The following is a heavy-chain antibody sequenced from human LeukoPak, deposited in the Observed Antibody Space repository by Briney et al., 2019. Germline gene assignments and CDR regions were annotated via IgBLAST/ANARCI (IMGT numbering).Heavy chain of an antibody. CDR3: ARGLGSSWVDPFDY. Sequence: GGSLRLSCAASGFTFSRYWMHWVRQAPGKGLVWVSRINSDGSSTRYGDSVKGRFTISRDNAKNTLYLQMNSLRAEDTAVYYCARGLGSSWVDPFDYWGQGTLVTVSS. CDR2: INSDGSST. D-gene: IGHD6-13*01. CDR1: GFTFSRYW. V-gene: IGHV3-74*01. J-gene: IGHJ4*02.